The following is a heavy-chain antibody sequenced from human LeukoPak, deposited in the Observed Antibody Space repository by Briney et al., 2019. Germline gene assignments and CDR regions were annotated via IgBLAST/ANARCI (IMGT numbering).Heavy chain of an antibody. CDR1: GGSISSYY. CDR2: IYYSGST. D-gene: IGHD6-19*01. CDR3: ARRPGGAAVAVPYFDY. V-gene: IGHV4-39*01. Sequence: PSETLSLTCTVSGGSISSYYWSWIRQPPGKGLEWIGSIYYSGSTYYNPSLKSRVTISVDTSKNQFSLKLSSVTAADTAVYYCARRPGGAAVAVPYFDYWGQGTLVTVSS. J-gene: IGHJ4*02.